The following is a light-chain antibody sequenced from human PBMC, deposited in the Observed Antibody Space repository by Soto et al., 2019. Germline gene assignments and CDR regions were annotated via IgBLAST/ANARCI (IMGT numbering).Light chain of an antibody. CDR3: QRYATSAFT. CDR1: QTVSSRL. V-gene: IGKV3-20*01. CDR2: GAL. Sequence: EIVLTQSPGTLSLSPGERATLSCRASQTVSSRLLAWYQQKPGQAPRLLIYGALSRATGIPDRFSGSGSGTDFTLTISRRESGDFALYYCQRYATSAFTFGG. J-gene: IGKJ4*01.